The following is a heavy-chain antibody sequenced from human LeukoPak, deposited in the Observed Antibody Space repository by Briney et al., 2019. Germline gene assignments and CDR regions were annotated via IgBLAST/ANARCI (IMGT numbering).Heavy chain of an antibody. CDR1: GFAFSSYA. D-gene: IGHD2-2*01. CDR2: ISYDGIIE. V-gene: IGHV3-30*04. Sequence: GGSLRLSCVASGFAFSSYAMHWVRQAPGKGLEWVAIISYDGIIEDYSDSVKGRFTISRDNFKNTLFLQMNSLRDEDTAVYYCAREGPVVPAALGFDYWGQGTLVTVSS. CDR3: AREGPVVPAALGFDY. J-gene: IGHJ4*02.